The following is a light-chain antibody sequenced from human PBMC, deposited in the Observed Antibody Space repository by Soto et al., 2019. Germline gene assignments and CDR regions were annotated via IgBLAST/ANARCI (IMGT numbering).Light chain of an antibody. CDR2: TAS. Sequence: DIQMTQSPSSLSASVGDRVTITCRASQDIRNYLAWFQQKPGQAPKSLIYTASSSQSGVPSRFSGSGSATDFTLTISSLRPEDFAIYYCQQYYVYPLTLGGGTKVDIK. CDR1: QDIRNY. CDR3: QQYYVYPLT. J-gene: IGKJ4*01. V-gene: IGKV1-16*01.